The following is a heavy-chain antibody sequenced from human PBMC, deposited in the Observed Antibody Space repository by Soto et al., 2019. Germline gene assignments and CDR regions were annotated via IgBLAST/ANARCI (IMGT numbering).Heavy chain of an antibody. CDR2: IHSGGTT. J-gene: IGHJ4*02. D-gene: IGHD1-26*01. Sequence: PSETLSLTCTVSGASISNGYYSWSWIRQSPGTGLEWIGHIHSGGTTYSNPSLKSRLTISVDMSKNQFSLKLSSLTAADTAVYNCARGPSGDKVDYWGQGTLVTVS. CDR1: GASISNGYYS. CDR3: ARGPSGDKVDY. V-gene: IGHV4-30-4*01.